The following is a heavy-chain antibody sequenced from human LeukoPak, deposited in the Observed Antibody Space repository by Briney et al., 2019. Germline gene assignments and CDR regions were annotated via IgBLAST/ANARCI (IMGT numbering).Heavy chain of an antibody. CDR3: ARPLSNYAWFDP. CDR1: GGSISSSSYY. V-gene: IGHV4-39*01. CDR2: IYYSGST. Sequence: SGTLSLTCTVSGGSISSSSYYWGWIRQPPGRGLEWIGSIYYSGSTYYNPSLKSRVTISVDTSKNQFSLKLSSVTAADTAVYYCARPLSNYAWFDPWGQGTLVTVSS. J-gene: IGHJ5*02. D-gene: IGHD4-11*01.